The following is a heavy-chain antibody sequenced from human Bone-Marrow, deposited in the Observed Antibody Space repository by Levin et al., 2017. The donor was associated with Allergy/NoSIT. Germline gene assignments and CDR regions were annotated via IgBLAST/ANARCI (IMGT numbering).Heavy chain of an antibody. V-gene: IGHV3-23*01. CDR3: AKDRIPMSDY. D-gene: IGHD3-22*01. CDR1: GFTFSSYV. Sequence: GGSLRLSCAASGFTFSSYVMTWVRQGPGKGLEWVSTISGSGGSTYYADSVKGRFTISRDNSKDTLYLQMNSLRAEDTAVYYCAKDRIPMSDYWGQGTLVTVSS. J-gene: IGHJ4*02. CDR2: ISGSGGST.